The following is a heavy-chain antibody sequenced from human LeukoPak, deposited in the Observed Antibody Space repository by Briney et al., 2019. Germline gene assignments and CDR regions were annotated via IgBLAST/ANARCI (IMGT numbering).Heavy chain of an antibody. CDR3: ARDHNSYYDFWSGYRNWFDP. CDR2: ISHSGST. D-gene: IGHD3-3*01. CDR1: GDSISSYY. J-gene: IGHJ5*02. V-gene: IGHV4-59*12. Sequence: SETLSLTCTVSGDSISSYYWSWIRQPPGKGLEWIGYISHSGSTNYNPSLKSRVSILVDTSKNQFSLKLSSVTAADTAVYYCARDHNSYYDFWSGYRNWFDPWGQGTLVTVSS.